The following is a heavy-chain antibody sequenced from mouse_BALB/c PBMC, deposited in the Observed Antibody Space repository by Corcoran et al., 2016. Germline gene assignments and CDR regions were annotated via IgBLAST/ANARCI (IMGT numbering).Heavy chain of an antibody. D-gene: IGHD4-1*01. CDR3: ANWDWYFDV. J-gene: IGHJ1*01. CDR1: GYTFTSYV. V-gene: IGHV1S136*01. Sequence: EVQLQQSGPELVKPGASGKMSCKSSGYTFTSYVMHWVKQKPGQGLEWIGYINPYNDGTKYNEKFKGKATITADTSSNTAYLQLSSLTSEDTAVYYCANWDWYFDVLGAGTTVTVSS. CDR2: INPYNDGT.